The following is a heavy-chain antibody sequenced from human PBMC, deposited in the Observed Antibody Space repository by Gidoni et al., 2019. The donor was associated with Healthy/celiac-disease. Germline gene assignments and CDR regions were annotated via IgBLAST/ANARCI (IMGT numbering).Heavy chain of an antibody. Sequence: QVQLVQSVAEVKKPGASVKVSCQASGYTFTGSYMHWVRQAPGQGLEWMGWINPNSGGTNYAQKFQGWVTMTRDTSISTAYMELSRLRSDDTAVYYCARWPRSSGYCSGGSCPNYYYYYGMDVWGQGTTVTVSS. J-gene: IGHJ6*02. D-gene: IGHD2-15*01. CDR2: INPNSGGT. V-gene: IGHV1-2*04. CDR1: GYTFTGSY. CDR3: ARWPRSSGYCSGGSCPNYYYYYGMDV.